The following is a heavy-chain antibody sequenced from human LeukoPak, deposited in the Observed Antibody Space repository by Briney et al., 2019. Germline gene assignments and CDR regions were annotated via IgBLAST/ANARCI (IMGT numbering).Heavy chain of an antibody. CDR2: IKDDGSQK. D-gene: IGHD2-15*01. CDR1: KFIFANYW. V-gene: IGHV3-7*01. CDR3: ARRNVYTGWSFDS. J-gene: IGHJ4*02. Sequence: GGSLRLSCEGSKFIFANYWMSWVRQAPGKGLEWVANIKDDGSQKNYIDSVKGRFTISRDNAKGSLFLQMNSLSSKDTAVYYCARRNVYTGWSFDSWGQGTMVTVSS.